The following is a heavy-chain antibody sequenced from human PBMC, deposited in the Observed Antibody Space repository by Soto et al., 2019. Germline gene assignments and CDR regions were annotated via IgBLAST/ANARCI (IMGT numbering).Heavy chain of an antibody. J-gene: IGHJ4*02. V-gene: IGHV4-34*01. D-gene: IGHD2-15*01. CDR2: INHSGST. CDR1: GGSFSGYY. CDR3: ARGYVVGYYFDY. Sequence: QVQLQQWGAGLLKPSETLSLTCAVYGGSFSGYYWSWIRQPPGKGLEWIGEINHSGSTNYNPSLKSRVTISVDTSKNQFSLKLSSVTAADTAVYYCARGYVVGYYFDYWGQGTRVTVSS.